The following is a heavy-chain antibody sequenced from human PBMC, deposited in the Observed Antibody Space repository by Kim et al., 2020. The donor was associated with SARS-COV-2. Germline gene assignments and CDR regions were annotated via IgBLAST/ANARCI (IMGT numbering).Heavy chain of an antibody. Sequence: STNDTPSLKCRVTIAVDTSKNQFSLELGSVTAADTGVYYCARFRVTHFDCWGQGTLVTVSS. V-gene: IGHV4-59*10. CDR3: ARFRVTHFDC. CDR2: ST. D-gene: IGHD4-4*01. J-gene: IGHJ4*02.